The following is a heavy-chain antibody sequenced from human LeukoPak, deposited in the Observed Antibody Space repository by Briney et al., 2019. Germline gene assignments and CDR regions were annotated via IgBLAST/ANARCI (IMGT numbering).Heavy chain of an antibody. V-gene: IGHV3-30*04. J-gene: IGHJ4*02. D-gene: IGHD5-24*01. CDR3: ARERSSYFDY. Sequence: GGTLRLSCAASGFTFSSYAMHWVRQAPGKGLEWVAVISYDGSNKYYADSVKGRFTISRDNSKNTLYLQMNSLRAEDTAVYYCARERSSYFDYWGQGTLVTVSS. CDR1: GFTFSSYA. CDR2: ISYDGSNK.